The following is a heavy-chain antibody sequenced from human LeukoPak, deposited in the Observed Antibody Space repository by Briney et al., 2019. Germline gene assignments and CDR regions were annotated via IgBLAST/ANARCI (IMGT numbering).Heavy chain of an antibody. CDR2: IKKDGSEK. D-gene: IGHD2-15*01. CDR1: GFIFSGSW. V-gene: IGHV3-7*03. Sequence: GGSLRLSCTASGFIFSGSWMAWIRQAPGEGLEWVAIIKKDGSEKYYVDSMKGRFTISGDNAKNSLFLQMNSLRAEDTAIYYCTTDTWYSAGHWGQGTLVTVSS. CDR3: TTDTWYSAGH. J-gene: IGHJ4*02.